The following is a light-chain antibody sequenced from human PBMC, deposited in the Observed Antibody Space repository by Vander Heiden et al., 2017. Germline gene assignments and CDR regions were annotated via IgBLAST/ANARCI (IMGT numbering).Light chain of an antibody. CDR3: QQRSNWPKT. Sequence: EIVLTQSPPTLSLSPGHRATLSCSASQSVSSYLARSQLKPGQAPRLLIYDASSRATGIPARFSGSGSGTDFTLTISSLEPEDFAVYYCQQRSNWPKTFGQGTKVEIK. CDR1: QSVSSY. CDR2: DAS. V-gene: IGKV3-11*01. J-gene: IGKJ1*01.